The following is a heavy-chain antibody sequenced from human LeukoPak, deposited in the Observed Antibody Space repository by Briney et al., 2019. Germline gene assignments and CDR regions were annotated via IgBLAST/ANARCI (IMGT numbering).Heavy chain of an antibody. CDR2: MNPTSGNT. D-gene: IGHD5-12*01. Sequence: ASVKVSCKASGYTFTNYDINWVRQATGQGLEWMGWMNPTSGNTGYAQQFQGRVTITRNTSISTAYMELSSLRSEDTAIYYCARDGRPFGYSGWFLDYWGQGTLVTVSS. V-gene: IGHV1-8*03. CDR3: ARDGRPFGYSGWFLDY. CDR1: GYTFTNYD. J-gene: IGHJ4*02.